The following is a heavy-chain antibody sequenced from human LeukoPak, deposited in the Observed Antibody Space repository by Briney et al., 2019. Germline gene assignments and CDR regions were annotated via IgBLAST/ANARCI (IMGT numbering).Heavy chain of an antibody. D-gene: IGHD6-13*01. J-gene: IGHJ4*02. CDR1: GFTFTTYA. CDR3: ANDSSNWPTYYFDY. CDR2: ITASDGDT. Sequence: PGGSLRLSCAASGFTFTTYAMTWVRQAPGRGLEWVSLITASDGDTYYADSVKGRFTVSRDNSKNTLYLQMNSLRAEDTAVYYCANDSSNWPTYYFDYWGQGTLVTVSS. V-gene: IGHV3-23*01.